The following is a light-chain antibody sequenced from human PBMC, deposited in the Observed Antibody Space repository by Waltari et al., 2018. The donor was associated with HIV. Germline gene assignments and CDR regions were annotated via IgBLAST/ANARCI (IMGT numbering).Light chain of an antibody. CDR1: QSVSSN. CDR3: QQYTNWPPLT. J-gene: IGKJ1*01. Sequence: EIVMTQSPATLSVSPGERATLSCRASQSVSSNLAWYQQKPGQAPRLLIYGASTSATGIPARFSGSGSGTEFTLTISSLQSEDFAVYYCQQYTNWPPLTFGQGTKVEIK. V-gene: IGKV3-15*01. CDR2: GAS.